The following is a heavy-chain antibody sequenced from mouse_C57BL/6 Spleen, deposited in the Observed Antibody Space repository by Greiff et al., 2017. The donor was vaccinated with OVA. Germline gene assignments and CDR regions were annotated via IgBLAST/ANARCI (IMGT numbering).Heavy chain of an antibody. J-gene: IGHJ2*01. CDR2: ISDGGSYT. V-gene: IGHV5-4*01. CDR3: AREAYGWGFDY. Sequence: EVQLVESGGGLVKPGGSLKLSCAASGFTFSSYAMSWVRQTPEKRLEWVATISDGGSYTYYPDNVKGRFTISRDNAKNNLYLQMSHLKSEDTAMYYCAREAYGWGFDYWGQGTTLTVSS. CDR1: GFTFSSYA. D-gene: IGHD1-1*01.